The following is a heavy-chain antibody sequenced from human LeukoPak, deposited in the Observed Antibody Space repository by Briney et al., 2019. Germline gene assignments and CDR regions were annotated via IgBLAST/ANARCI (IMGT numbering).Heavy chain of an antibody. D-gene: IGHD5-18*01. CDR3: ARHLVETPISGTFDH. Sequence: PSETLSLTCTVSGGSISTSSYYWGWFRQPPGKGLEWIGSIYYSGSTDYNPPLKSRVTISVDTSKNQFSLKLSSVTAADTAVYYCARHLVETPISGTFDHWGQGTLVTVSS. J-gene: IGHJ4*02. CDR1: GGSISTSSYY. V-gene: IGHV4-39*01. CDR2: IYYSGST.